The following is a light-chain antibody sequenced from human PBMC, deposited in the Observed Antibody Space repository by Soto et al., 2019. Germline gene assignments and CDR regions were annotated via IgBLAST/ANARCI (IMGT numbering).Light chain of an antibody. CDR1: SSDVGGYNY. CDR2: DVS. CDR3: SSYTSSSIVG. Sequence: QSALTQPASVSGSPGQSITISCTGTSSDVGGYNYGSWYQHHPGKAPKLVIYDVSDRPSGVSNRFSGSKSGNTASLTISGLQAEDEADFYGSSYTSSSIVGFGGGTKLTVL. J-gene: IGLJ2*01. V-gene: IGLV2-14*03.